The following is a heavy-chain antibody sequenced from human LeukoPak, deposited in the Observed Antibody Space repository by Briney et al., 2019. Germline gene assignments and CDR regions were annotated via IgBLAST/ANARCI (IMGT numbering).Heavy chain of an antibody. CDR1: GGSFSGYY. V-gene: IGHV4-34*01. CDR3: ARHWGRGYCSSTSCYRYAFDI. D-gene: IGHD2-2*02. Sequence: PSETLSLTCAVYGGSFSGYYWSWIRQPPGKGLEWIGEINHSGSTNYNPSLKRRVTISVDTSKNQFSLKLSSVTAADTAVYYCARHWGRGYCSSTSCYRYAFDIWGQGTMVTVSS. CDR2: INHSGST. J-gene: IGHJ3*02.